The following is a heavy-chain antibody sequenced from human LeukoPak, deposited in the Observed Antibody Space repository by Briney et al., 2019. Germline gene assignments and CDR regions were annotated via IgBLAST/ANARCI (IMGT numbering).Heavy chain of an antibody. Sequence: PGESLKISCRGSGYTFTTDWMGWVGQMPAKGLEWMGRIYPGDSDTRYSPSFQGEVTMSADKSINPAYLQWSSLKASDTAMYYCARRRGCSSSSCPPDYWGQGTLVTVSS. J-gene: IGHJ4*02. CDR3: ARRRGCSSSSCPPDY. CDR1: GYTFTTDW. D-gene: IGHD2-2*01. V-gene: IGHV5-51*01. CDR2: IYPGDSDT.